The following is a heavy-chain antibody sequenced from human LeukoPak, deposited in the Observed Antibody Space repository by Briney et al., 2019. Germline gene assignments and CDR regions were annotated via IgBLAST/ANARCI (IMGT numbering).Heavy chain of an antibody. Sequence: SETLSLTCTISGYSISSGYYWGWIRQPPGKGLEWIGSIYHSGSTYYNPSLKSRVTISVDMSKNQFSLKLSSVTAADTAVYYCARGSHVVVTWGQGTLVTVSS. V-gene: IGHV4-38-2*02. J-gene: IGHJ5*02. CDR3: ARGSHVVVT. D-gene: IGHD2-21*01. CDR1: GYSISSGYY. CDR2: IYHSGST.